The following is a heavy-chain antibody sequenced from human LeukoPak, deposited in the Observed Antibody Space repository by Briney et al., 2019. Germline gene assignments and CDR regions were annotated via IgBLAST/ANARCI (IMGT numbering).Heavy chain of an antibody. CDR1: GFTFSSYG. J-gene: IGHJ3*02. V-gene: IGHV3-23*01. CDR3: AKKIVGGGPGTFDI. CDR2: ISGSGGST. D-gene: IGHD1-1*01. Sequence: GGSLRLSCAASGFTFSSYGMTWVRQAPGKGLEWVSAISGSGGSTYYADSVKGRFTISRDNSRNTLLLQMDTLTVEEKALYYCAKKIVGGGPGTFDIWGQGTMVTVSP.